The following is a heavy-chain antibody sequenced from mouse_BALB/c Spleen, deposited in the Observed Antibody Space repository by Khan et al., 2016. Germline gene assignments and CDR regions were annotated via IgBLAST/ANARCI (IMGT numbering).Heavy chain of an antibody. CDR2: ISYSGNT. Sequence: EVQLQESGPGLVKPSQSLSLTCTVTGYSITSDYAWNWIRQFPGNKLEWMGYISYSGNTRYNPSLKSRISITRDTSKNQFYLQLNYVTTEDTATXYCALRGWYGYYFDSWGQGTTLTVSS. CDR1: GYSITSDYA. V-gene: IGHV3-2*02. CDR3: ALRGWYGYYFDS. D-gene: IGHD2-10*02. J-gene: IGHJ2*01.